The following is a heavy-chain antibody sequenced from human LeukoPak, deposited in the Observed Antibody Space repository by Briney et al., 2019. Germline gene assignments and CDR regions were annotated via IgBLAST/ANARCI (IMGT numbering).Heavy chain of an antibody. D-gene: IGHD3-16*01. CDR1: GGTFSSYA. CDR3: ARALREYDYVWGTYSP. Sequence: ASVKVSCKASGGTFSSYAISWLRQAPGQGLEWMGGIIPIFGTANYAQKFQGRVTITADESTSTAYMELSSLRSEDTAVYYCARALREYDYVWGTYSPWGQGTLVTVSS. CDR2: IIPIFGTA. J-gene: IGHJ5*02. V-gene: IGHV1-69*13.